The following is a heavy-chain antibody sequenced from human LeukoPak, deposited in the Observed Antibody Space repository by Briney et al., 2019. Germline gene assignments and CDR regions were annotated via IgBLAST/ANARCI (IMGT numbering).Heavy chain of an antibody. CDR1: GFTFSSYS. V-gene: IGHV3-21*04. CDR3: ARDRGDYYYDSSGEDY. D-gene: IGHD3-22*01. Sequence: GGSLRLSCAASGFTFSSYSMNWVRQAPGKGLEWVSSISSSSSYIYYADSVKGRFTISRDNAKNSLYLQMNSLRAEDTAVYYCARDRGDYYYDSSGEDYWGQGTLVTVSS. J-gene: IGHJ4*02. CDR2: ISSSSSYI.